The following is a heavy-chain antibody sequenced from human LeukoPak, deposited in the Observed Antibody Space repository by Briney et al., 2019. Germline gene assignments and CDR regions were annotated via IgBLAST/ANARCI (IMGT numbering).Heavy chain of an antibody. Sequence: SETLSLTCTVSDGPITRSSYYWGWIPQTPGEGLDWIGSLYYTGIAYYNPSLQGRVTMSVDTSKNQFSLKLNSVTVADTAVYYCARLRVTTGFDYWDQGIPVTVSS. J-gene: IGHJ4*02. V-gene: IGHV4-39*01. CDR1: DGPITRSSYY. CDR3: ARLRVTTGFDY. D-gene: IGHD2-21*02. CDR2: LYYTGIA.